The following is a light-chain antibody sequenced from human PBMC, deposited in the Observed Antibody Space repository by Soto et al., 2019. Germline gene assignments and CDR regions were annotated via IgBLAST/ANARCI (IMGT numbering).Light chain of an antibody. J-gene: IGLJ1*01. Sequence: QSVLTQPASVSGSPGQSITIPCTGTSGDVESYNLVSWYQQHPGKAPKLLIYEVTERPSGVSNRFSGSKSGNTASLTISGLQPDDEADYYCCSNAFHSEVFVTGTKVTVL. V-gene: IGLV2-23*02. CDR1: SGDVESYNL. CDR3: CSNAFHSEV. CDR2: EVT.